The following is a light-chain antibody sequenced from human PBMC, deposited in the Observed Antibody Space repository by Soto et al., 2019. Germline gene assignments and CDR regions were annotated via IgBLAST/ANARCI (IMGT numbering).Light chain of an antibody. V-gene: IGKV1-39*01. CDR3: QQSYSTPPT. Sequence: DIQMTQSPSSLSASVGDRVTITCRASQSISSYLNWYQQKPGNAPTLLIYAASSLQSGVPSRFSGSGSGTDFTLTISSLQPEDFATYYCQQSYSTPPTFGQGTKVEIK. CDR2: AAS. J-gene: IGKJ1*01. CDR1: QSISSY.